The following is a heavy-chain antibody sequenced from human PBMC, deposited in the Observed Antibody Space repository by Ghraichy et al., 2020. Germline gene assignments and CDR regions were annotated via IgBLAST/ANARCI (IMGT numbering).Heavy chain of an antibody. Sequence: GGSLRLSCAASGFTFSSYWMSWVRQAPGKGLEWVANIKQDGSEKYYVDSVKGRFTISRDNAKNSLYLQMNSLRAEDTAVYYCARDRFNYDSSGYHDAFDIWGQGTMVTVSS. CDR3: ARDRFNYDSSGYHDAFDI. D-gene: IGHD3-22*01. CDR2: IKQDGSEK. J-gene: IGHJ3*02. CDR1: GFTFSSYW. V-gene: IGHV3-7*04.